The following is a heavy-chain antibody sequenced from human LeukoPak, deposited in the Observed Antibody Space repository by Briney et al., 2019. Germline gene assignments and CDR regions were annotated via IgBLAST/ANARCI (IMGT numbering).Heavy chain of an antibody. CDR3: ARSGASYGPSDY. CDR2: INSDGSST. CDR1: GFTFSSYW. J-gene: IGHJ4*02. Sequence: GGSLRLICAASGFTFSSYWMHWVRQAPGKGLVWVSRINSDGSSTSYADSVKGRFTISRDNAKNTLYLQMNSLRAEDTAVYYCARSGASYGPSDYWGQGTLVTVSS. V-gene: IGHV3-74*01. D-gene: IGHD5-18*01.